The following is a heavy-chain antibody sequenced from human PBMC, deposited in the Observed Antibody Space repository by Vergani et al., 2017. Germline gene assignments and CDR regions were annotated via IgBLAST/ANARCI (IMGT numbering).Heavy chain of an antibody. J-gene: IGHJ5*02. D-gene: IGHD3-10*01. Sequence: QVQLQESGPGLVKPSETLSLTCTVSGGSISSYYWSWIRQPPGKGLEWIGYIYYSGSTNYNPSLKSRVTISVDTSKHQFSLKLSSVTAADTAVYYCARGLYYYCSGSHTYNWFDPWGQGTLVTVSS. V-gene: IGHV4-59*01. CDR3: ARGLYYYCSGSHTYNWFDP. CDR2: IYYSGST. CDR1: GGSISSYY.